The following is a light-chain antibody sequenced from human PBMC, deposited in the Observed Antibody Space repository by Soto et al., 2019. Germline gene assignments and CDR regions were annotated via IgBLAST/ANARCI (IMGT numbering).Light chain of an antibody. Sequence: EIVLTQSPATLSLSPGERATLSCRASQSVNGYLAWYQQKPGQPPRLLIYDTSTRATGVPVRFSGSGSGTDFTLTISSLVPEEFSVYFCQYRYNWLYTFGPGTKVDIK. V-gene: IGKV3-11*01. CDR1: QSVNGY. CDR2: DTS. J-gene: IGKJ3*01. CDR3: QYRYNWLYT.